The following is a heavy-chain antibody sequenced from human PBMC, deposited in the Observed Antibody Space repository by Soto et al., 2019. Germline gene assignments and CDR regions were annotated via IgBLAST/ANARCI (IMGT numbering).Heavy chain of an antibody. Sequence: APVKASSKAPGYTITVYYVHRLLPAPRQGLEWLGWINPNSGGTNYAQKFKGWVTMTRDTSISTAYMELSRLRSDDTAVYACAREAGPYCGGDCYSAYWGKGTRVTVST. CDR2: INPNSGGT. D-gene: IGHD2-21*02. J-gene: IGHJ4*02. CDR3: AREAGPYCGGDCYSAY. V-gene: IGHV1-2*04. CDR1: GYTITVYY.